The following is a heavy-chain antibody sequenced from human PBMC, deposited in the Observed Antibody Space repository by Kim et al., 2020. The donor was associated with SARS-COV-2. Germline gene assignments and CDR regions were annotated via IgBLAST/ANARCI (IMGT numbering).Heavy chain of an antibody. CDR2: IYYSGST. V-gene: IGHV4-31*03. Sequence: SETLSLTCTVSGGSISSGGYYWSWIRQHPGKGLEWIGYIYYSGSTYYNPSLKSRVTISVDTSKNQFSLKLSSVTAADTAVYYCARGEGYSSSTSCPPGYWFGPWGPGTQVTGSS. CDR3: ARGEGYSSSTSCPPGYWFGP. CDR1: GGSISSGGYY. D-gene: IGHD2-2*01. J-gene: IGHJ5*01.